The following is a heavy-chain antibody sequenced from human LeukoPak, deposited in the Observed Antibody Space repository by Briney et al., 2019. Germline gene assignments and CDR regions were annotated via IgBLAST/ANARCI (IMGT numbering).Heavy chain of an antibody. V-gene: IGHV3-21*01. D-gene: IGHD3-22*01. CDR3: TGDSSGYYSSPNPDY. CDR1: GFTFSFYS. J-gene: IGHJ4*02. Sequence: GGSLRLSCAASGFTFSFYSMNWVRQAPGKGLEWVASISSSSSYIYYADSVKGRFTISRDNSKNTLYLQMNSLRAEDTAVYYCTGDSSGYYSSPNPDYWGQGTLVTVSS. CDR2: ISSSSSYI.